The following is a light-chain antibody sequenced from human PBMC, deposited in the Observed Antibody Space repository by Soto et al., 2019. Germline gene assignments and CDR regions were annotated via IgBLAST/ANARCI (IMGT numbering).Light chain of an antibody. CDR3: QQYGSSPST. Sequence: IVLTQSPCTLSLSPGERATLSCRASQSLSNSFIAWYQQKPGQAPRLLIYDTSSRATGIPDRFSGSGSGTDFTLTISRLEPEDFSVFYCQQYGSSPSTFGQGTKVDIK. V-gene: IGKV3-20*01. CDR1: QSLSNSF. CDR2: DTS. J-gene: IGKJ1*01.